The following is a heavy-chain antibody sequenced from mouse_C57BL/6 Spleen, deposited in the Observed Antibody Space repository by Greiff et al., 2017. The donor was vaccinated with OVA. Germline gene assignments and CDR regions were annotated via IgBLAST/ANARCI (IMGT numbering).Heavy chain of an antibody. V-gene: IGHV1-69*01. CDR3: ARGDYYGSSLYYYAMDY. CDR1: GYTFTSYW. CDR2: IDPSDSYT. J-gene: IGHJ4*01. Sequence: QVQLQQPGAELVMPGASVKLSCKASGYTFTSYWMHWVKQRPGQGLEWIGEIDPSDSYTNYNQKFKGKSTLTVDKSSSTAYMQLSSLTYEDSAVYYCARGDYYGSSLYYYAMDYWGQGTSVTVSS. D-gene: IGHD1-1*01.